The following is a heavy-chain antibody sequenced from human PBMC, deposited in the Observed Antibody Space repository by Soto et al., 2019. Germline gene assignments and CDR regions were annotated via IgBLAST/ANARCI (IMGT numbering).Heavy chain of an antibody. D-gene: IGHD3-10*01. J-gene: IGHJ5*01. Sequence: LRLSCEASGFIFSTTDMSWVRQAPGKGLEWVSTIYGDGRTTYYADSVRGRFSISRDNSKNMVYLQMDSLRVDDTAIYYCVKNSGWFNSWGQGSLVTVSS. CDR2: IYGDGRTT. V-gene: IGHV3-23*01. CDR1: GFIFSTTD. CDR3: VKNSGWFNS.